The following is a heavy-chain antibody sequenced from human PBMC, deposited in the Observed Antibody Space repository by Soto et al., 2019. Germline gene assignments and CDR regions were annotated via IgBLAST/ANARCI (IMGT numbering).Heavy chain of an antibody. CDR2: ISWDGGST. V-gene: IGHV3-43*01. CDR1: GFTFDDYT. CDR3: AKDLLGESCSSTSCYPI. Sequence: EVQLVESGGVVVQPGGSLRLSCAASGFTFDDYTMHWVRQAPGKGLEWVSLISWDGGSTYYADSVKGRFTISRDNSKNSLYLQMNSLRTEDTALYYWAKDLLGESCSSTSCYPIWGQGTMVTVSS. D-gene: IGHD2-2*01. J-gene: IGHJ3*02.